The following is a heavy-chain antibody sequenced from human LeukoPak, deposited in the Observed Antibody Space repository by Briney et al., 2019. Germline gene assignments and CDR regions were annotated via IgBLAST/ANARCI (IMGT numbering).Heavy chain of an antibody. CDR1: GYTFTGYY. V-gene: IGHV1-2*02. CDR2: INPNGGGT. D-gene: IGHD1-26*01. J-gene: IGHJ4*02. CDR3: ARDVYRNSGSYYY. Sequence: GASVKVSCKASGYTFTGYYMHWVRQAPGQGLEWMGWINPNGGGTNYAQKFQGRVTMTRDTSISTAYMELSRLRSDDTAVYYCARDVYRNSGSYYYWGQGTLVTVSS.